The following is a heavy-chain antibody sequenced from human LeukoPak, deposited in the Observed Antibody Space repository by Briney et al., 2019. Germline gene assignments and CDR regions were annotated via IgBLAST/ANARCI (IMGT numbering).Heavy chain of an antibody. D-gene: IGHD1-7*01. Sequence: GGSLRLSCAATAFTFSSYAMHWVRQAPGKGLEWVAVIYSGGDTYYADSVKGRFTISRDNSKNTLYLQMNSLRTEDTAVYYCARAYDWNYVYWGQGTLVTVSS. CDR2: IYSGGDT. CDR3: ARAYDWNYVY. CDR1: AFTFSSYA. V-gene: IGHV3-66*01. J-gene: IGHJ4*02.